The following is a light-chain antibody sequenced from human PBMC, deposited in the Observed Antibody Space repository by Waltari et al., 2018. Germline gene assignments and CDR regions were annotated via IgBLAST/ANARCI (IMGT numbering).Light chain of an antibody. CDR1: QSLVHSDGNTY. CDR3: MQGTHWPPYT. V-gene: IGKV2-30*02. CDR2: KVS. J-gene: IGKJ2*01. Sequence: DVVMTQSPLSLPVTLGQPASISCRSTQSLVHSDGNTYLNWFQQRPGQSPRRLIYKVSKRDSGVPDRFSGSGSGTDFTLRISRVEAEDVGVYYCMQGTHWPPYTFGQGKKLEIK.